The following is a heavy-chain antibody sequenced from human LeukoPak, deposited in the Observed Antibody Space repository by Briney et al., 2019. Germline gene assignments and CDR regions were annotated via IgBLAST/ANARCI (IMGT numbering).Heavy chain of an antibody. CDR1: GFTFSSYS. Sequence: GGSLRLSCAASGFTFSSYSMNWVRQAPGKGLEWVSSISSSSSYIYYADSVKGRFTISRDNAKNSLYLQMNSLRAEDTAVYYCARDPAENYYDSSGYSAFDIWAKGQWSPSLQ. V-gene: IGHV3-21*01. CDR3: ARDPAENYYDSSGYSAFDI. CDR2: ISSSSSYI. J-gene: IGHJ3*02. D-gene: IGHD3-22*01.